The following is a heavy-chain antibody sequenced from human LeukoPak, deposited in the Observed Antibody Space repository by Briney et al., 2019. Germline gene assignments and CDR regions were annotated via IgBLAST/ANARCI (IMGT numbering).Heavy chain of an antibody. CDR2: IYYSGST. CDR3: GYGGGLDY. J-gene: IGHJ4*02. CDR1: GGSISGSSYY. Sequence: SETLFLTCTVSGGSISGSSYYWGWIRQPPGKGLEWIGSIYYSGSTYYNPSLKSRVTISVDTSKNQFSLKLSSVTAADTAVYYCGYGGGLDYWGQGTLVTVSS. V-gene: IGHV4-39*01. D-gene: IGHD4/OR15-4a*01.